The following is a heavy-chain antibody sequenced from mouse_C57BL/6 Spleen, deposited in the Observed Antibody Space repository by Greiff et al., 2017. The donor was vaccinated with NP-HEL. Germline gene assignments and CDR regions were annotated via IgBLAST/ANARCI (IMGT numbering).Heavy chain of an antibody. J-gene: IGHJ4*01. CDR2: IDPEDGET. D-gene: IGHD1-1*01. V-gene: IGHV14-2*01. CDR1: GFNIKDYY. CDR3: ARSELRDSMDY. Sequence: VQLQQSGAELVKPGASVKLSCTASGFNIKDYYMHWVKQRTEQGLEWIGRIDPEDGETKYAPKFPGKATITADTSSNTAYLQLSSLTSEDTAVYYCARSELRDSMDYWGQGTSVTGSS.